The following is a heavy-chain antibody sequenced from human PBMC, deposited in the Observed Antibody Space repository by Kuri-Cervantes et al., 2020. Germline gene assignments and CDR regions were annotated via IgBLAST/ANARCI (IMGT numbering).Heavy chain of an antibody. D-gene: IGHD2-21*02. CDR3: VRLGDFLGAY. Sequence: SETLSLTCAVSGGSISSSNWWSWVRQPPGKGLEWIGEIYHSGSANYNPSLKSRVTISVGKSKNQLSLKLSSVTAADTAVYYCVRLGDFLGAYWGQGTLVTVSS. CDR2: IYHSGSA. J-gene: IGHJ4*02. V-gene: IGHV4-4*02. CDR1: GGSISSSNW.